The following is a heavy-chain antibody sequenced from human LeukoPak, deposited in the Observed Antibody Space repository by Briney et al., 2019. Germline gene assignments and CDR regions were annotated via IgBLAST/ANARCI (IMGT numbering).Heavy chain of an antibody. V-gene: IGHV1-18*01. CDR1: GYTFTSYG. J-gene: IGHJ5*02. D-gene: IGHD4-17*01. Sequence: ALVKVSCKASGYTFTSYGISWVRQAPGQGLEWMGWISAYNGNTNYAQKLQGRVTMTTDTSTSTAYMELRSLRSDDTAVYYCAREEYGDYSFDPWGQGTLVTVSS. CDR2: ISAYNGNT. CDR3: AREEYGDYSFDP.